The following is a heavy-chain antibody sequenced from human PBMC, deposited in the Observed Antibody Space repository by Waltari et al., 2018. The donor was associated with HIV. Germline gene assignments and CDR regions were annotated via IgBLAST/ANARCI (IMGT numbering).Heavy chain of an antibody. V-gene: IGHV3-74*01. Sequence: EVQLVESGGGLVQPGGSLRLSCAASGFTFSSYWMHWVRQAPGKGLVWVSRIKSDGTITTYADSVKGRFTISRDNAKNTLFLQMNSLRAEDTAIYYCARDRVVLRYFDWLSTYFDYWGQGTLVTVSS. D-gene: IGHD3-9*01. J-gene: IGHJ4*02. CDR1: GFTFSSYW. CDR3: ARDRVVLRYFDWLSTYFDY. CDR2: IKSDGTIT.